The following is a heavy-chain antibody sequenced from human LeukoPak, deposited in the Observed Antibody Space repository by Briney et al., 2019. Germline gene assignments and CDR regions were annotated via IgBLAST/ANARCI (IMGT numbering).Heavy chain of an antibody. CDR3: AREENFWSAYDY. CDR2: ISSSSSYI. CDR1: GFTFSNYA. D-gene: IGHD3-3*01. J-gene: IGHJ4*02. V-gene: IGHV3-21*01. Sequence: PGGSLRLSCAASGFTFSNYAMTWVRQAPGKGLEWVSSISSSSSYIYYADSVKGRFTISRDNAKNSLYLQMNSLRAEDTAVYYCAREENFWSAYDYWGQGTLVTVSS.